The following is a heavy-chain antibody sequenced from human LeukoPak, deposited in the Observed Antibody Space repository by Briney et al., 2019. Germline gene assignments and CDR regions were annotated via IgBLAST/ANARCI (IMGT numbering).Heavy chain of an antibody. CDR1: GGSISSSSYY. CDR3: ARTYYYYYYMDV. V-gene: IGHV4-39*07. J-gene: IGHJ6*03. Sequence: SETLSLTCTVSGGSISSSSYYWGWIRQPPGKGLEWIGSLYYSGSTYYDPSLQSRVTISVDTSKNQFSLKLSSVTAADTAVYYCARTYYYYYYMDVWGKGTTVTVSS. CDR2: LYYSGST.